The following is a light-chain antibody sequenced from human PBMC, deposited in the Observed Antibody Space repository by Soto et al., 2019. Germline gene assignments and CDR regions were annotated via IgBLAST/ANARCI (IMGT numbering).Light chain of an antibody. CDR1: SSDVGGYNY. Sequence: QSVLTQPASVSGSPGQSITISCTGTSSDVGGYNYVSWYQQHPGKAPKLMIYDVSNRPSGVSNRFSGSKSGNTASLTISGLQAEDDADYYCSSYTSSSTRVFGTGTEVTVL. CDR2: DVS. CDR3: SSYTSSSTRV. J-gene: IGLJ1*01. V-gene: IGLV2-14*01.